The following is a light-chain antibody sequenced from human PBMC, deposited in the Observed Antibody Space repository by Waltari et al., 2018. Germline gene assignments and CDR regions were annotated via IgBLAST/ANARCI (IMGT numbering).Light chain of an antibody. CDR2: QDS. CDR1: NLGDKY. V-gene: IGLV3-1*01. Sequence: SSEPTQPPSVSASPGQTASITCSGDNLGDKYACWYQQRPGQSPVLFIYQDSKRPSGIPDRFSGSNAGNAATLTISGTQAMDDADYYCQAWDSSVVFGGGTKLTVL. J-gene: IGLJ2*01. CDR3: QAWDSSVV.